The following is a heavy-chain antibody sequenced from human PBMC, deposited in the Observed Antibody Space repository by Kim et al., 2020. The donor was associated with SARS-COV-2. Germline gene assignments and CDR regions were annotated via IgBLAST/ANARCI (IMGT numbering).Heavy chain of an antibody. CDR3: AKDNTMTTWGRYYYGMDV. Sequence: RGRFTISRDNSKNALYLQMNSLRAVETAVYYCAKDNTMTTWGRYYYGMDVWGQGTTVTVSS. D-gene: IGHD4-17*01. J-gene: IGHJ6*02. V-gene: IGHV3-23*01.